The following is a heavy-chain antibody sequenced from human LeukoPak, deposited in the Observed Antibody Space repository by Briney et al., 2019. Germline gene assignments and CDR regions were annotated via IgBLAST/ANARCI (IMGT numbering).Heavy chain of an antibody. CDR3: ARNSNYFDY. V-gene: IGHV4-59*08. Sequence: SETLSLTCTVSGVSISSYHWSWIRQPPGTGLEWIGYVYYSGDTDYNPSLKSRVTMSVDTSKNQFSLNLNSVTAADTAVCYCARNSNYFDYWGQGALVTVSS. CDR2: VYYSGDT. J-gene: IGHJ4*02. CDR1: GVSISSYH.